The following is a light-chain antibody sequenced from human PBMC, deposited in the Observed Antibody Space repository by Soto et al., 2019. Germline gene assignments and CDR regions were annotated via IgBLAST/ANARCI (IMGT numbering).Light chain of an antibody. CDR2: DVV. Sequence: QSALTQPASVSGSPGQSITISCAGTSRDIGAYDYVSWYRQHPGKAPELIIYDVVNRPSGVSNRISAAKSGNAASLTISGLQAEDEADYYCSSFTTTNGHWVFGGGTKVTVL. J-gene: IGLJ3*02. CDR1: SRDIGAYDY. V-gene: IGLV2-14*03. CDR3: SSFTTTNGHWV.